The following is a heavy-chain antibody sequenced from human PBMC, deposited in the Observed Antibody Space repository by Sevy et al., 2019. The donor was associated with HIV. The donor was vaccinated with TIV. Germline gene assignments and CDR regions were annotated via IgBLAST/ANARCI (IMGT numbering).Heavy chain of an antibody. Sequence: GGSLRLSCAASGFTFSSYAMHWVRQAPGKGLEWVAVISYDGSNKYYAGSVKGRFTISRDNTKNTLYLQMNSLRAEDTALYYCAREVGSVYYYTRFDYWGQGTLVTVSS. D-gene: IGHD3-22*01. CDR1: GFTFSSYA. CDR3: AREVGSVYYYTRFDY. CDR2: ISYDGSNK. J-gene: IGHJ4*02. V-gene: IGHV3-30-3*01.